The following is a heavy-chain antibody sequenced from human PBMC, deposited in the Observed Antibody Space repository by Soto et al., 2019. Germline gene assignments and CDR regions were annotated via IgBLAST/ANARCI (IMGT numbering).Heavy chain of an antibody. CDR2: IYYSGST. J-gene: IGHJ4*02. Sequence: ETLSLTCTVSGGSISSYYWSWIRQPPGKGLEWIGYIYYSGSTNYNPSLKSRVTISVDTSKNQFSLKLSSVTAADTAVYSCARVTVDNWNDVGWFAYWGQGTLVTAPQ. D-gene: IGHD1-20*01. V-gene: IGHV4-59*01. CDR1: GGSISSYY. CDR3: ARVTVDNWNDVGWFAY.